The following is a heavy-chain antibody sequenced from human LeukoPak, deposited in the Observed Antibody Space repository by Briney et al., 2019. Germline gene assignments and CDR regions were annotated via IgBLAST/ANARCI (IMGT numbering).Heavy chain of an antibody. CDR3: ARDGCSSTSCPGANYYYYGMDV. CDR2: ISSSGSTI. D-gene: IGHD2-2*01. Sequence: PGGSLRLSCAASGFTFSDYYMSWIRQAPGKGLEWVSYISSSGSTIYYADSVKGRFTISRDNAKNSLYLQMNSLRAEDTAVYHCARDGCSSTSCPGANYYYYGMDVWGQGTTVTVSS. CDR1: GFTFSDYY. V-gene: IGHV3-11*01. J-gene: IGHJ6*02.